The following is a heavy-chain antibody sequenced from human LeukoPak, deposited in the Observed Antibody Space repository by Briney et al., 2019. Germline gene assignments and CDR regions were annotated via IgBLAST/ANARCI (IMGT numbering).Heavy chain of an antibody. J-gene: IGHJ3*02. CDR1: GDSISTYY. CDR3: ARSRSGYSYDHAAFEI. D-gene: IGHD5-24*01. V-gene: IGHV4-59*01. CDR2: IDYRGST. Sequence: SETLSLTCTVSGDSISTYYWSWIRQPPGKGLEWIAYIDYRGSTTYNPSLRSRVAISVDTSRNQFSLKLSSVTAADTAVYYCARSRSGYSYDHAAFEIWGQGTMVTVSS.